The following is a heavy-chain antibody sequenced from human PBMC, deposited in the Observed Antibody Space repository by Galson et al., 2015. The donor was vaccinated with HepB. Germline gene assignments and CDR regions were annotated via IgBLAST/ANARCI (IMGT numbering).Heavy chain of an antibody. Sequence: SLRLSCAASGFTFSNYGMHWVRQAPGKGLEWVAYIRYDGSVKYYGDSVKGRFAISRDNSENALYLQMNSLRAEDTAVSYCARNTPSSGYHGLHYGGQGTLVTVSS. J-gene: IGHJ4*02. CDR3: ARNTPSSGYHGLHY. V-gene: IGHV3-30*02. CDR2: IRYDGSVK. CDR1: GFTFSNYG. D-gene: IGHD5-12*01.